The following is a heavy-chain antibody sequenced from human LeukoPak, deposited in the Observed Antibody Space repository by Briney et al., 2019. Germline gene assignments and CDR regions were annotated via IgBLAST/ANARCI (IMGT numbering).Heavy chain of an antibody. V-gene: IGHV1-2*06. Sequence: ASVKVSCKASGYTFTVYYMHWVRQAPGQGLEWMGRINPNSGGTNYAQKFQGRVTMTRDTSISTAYMELSRLRSDDTAVYYCARESRAARRSFDYWGQGTLVTVSS. J-gene: IGHJ4*02. CDR2: INPNSGGT. D-gene: IGHD6-6*01. CDR1: GYTFTVYY. CDR3: ARESRAARRSFDY.